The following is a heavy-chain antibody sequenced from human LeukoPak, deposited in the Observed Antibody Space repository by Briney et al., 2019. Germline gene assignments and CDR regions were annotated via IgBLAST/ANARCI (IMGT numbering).Heavy chain of an antibody. CDR1: GFTFSSYA. CDR2: ISGSGGST. Sequence: GGSLRLSCAASGFTFSSYAMSWVRQAPGKGLEWVSAISGSGGSTYYADSVKGWFTISRDNSKNTLYLQMNSLRAEDTAVYYCATSPIAAAVNSAGRLWGYYFDYWGQGTLVTVSS. J-gene: IGHJ4*02. V-gene: IGHV3-23*01. CDR3: ATSPIAAAVNSAGRLWGYYFDY. D-gene: IGHD6-13*01.